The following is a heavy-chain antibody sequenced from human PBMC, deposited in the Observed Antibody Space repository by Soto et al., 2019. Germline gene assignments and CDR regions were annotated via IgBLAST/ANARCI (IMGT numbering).Heavy chain of an antibody. J-gene: IGHJ5*02. D-gene: IGHD3-10*01. V-gene: IGHV3-23*01. CDR1: GFLFSDHA. Sequence: SXRLSFAASGFLFSDHAMSWVRQAPGKVLEWVSAISGNGIATYYADAVKGRFTISRDNSKNTLYLQMNRLRADDTAVYYCARHAISMVRGTNNWFDPWGQGTLVTVSS. CDR2: ISGNGIAT. CDR3: ARHAISMVRGTNNWFDP.